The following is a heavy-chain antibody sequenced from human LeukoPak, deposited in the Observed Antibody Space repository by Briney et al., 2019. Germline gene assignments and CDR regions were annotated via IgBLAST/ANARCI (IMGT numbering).Heavy chain of an antibody. J-gene: IGHJ4*02. Sequence: SETLSLTCTVSRGSISSYYWSWIRQPPGKGLEWIGYIYYSGSTNYNPSLRSRVTISVDASKNQFSLKLSSVTAADTAVYYCARQGYSAYEILDYWGQGTLVTVSS. CDR3: ARQGYSAYEILDY. D-gene: IGHD5-12*01. CDR1: RGSISSYY. CDR2: IYYSGST. V-gene: IGHV4-59*08.